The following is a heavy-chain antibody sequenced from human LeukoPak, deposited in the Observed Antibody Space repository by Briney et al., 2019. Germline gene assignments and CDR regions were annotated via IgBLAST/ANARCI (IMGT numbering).Heavy chain of an antibody. Sequence: SVKVSCKASGATLSSYAISWVRQAPGQGLEWMGGIIPIFGTANYAQKFQGRVTITTDESTSTAYMELSSLRSEDTAVYYCASGYGDYVYYFDYWGPGTLVTVSS. V-gene: IGHV1-69*05. D-gene: IGHD4-17*01. CDR1: GATLSSYA. J-gene: IGHJ4*02. CDR2: IIPIFGTA. CDR3: ASGYGDYVYYFDY.